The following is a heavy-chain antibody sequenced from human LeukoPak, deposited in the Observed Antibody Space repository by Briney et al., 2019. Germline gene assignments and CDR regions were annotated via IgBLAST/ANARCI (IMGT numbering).Heavy chain of an antibody. CDR1: GGSISSSSYY. D-gene: IGHD1-26*01. Sequence: SETLSLTCTVSGGSISSSSYYWGWIRQPPGKGLEWIGSIYYSGSTYYNPSLKRRVTISVDTSKNQFSLKLSSVTAADTAVYYCARPISSGSYSFDLGYWGQGTLVTVSS. CDR3: ARPISSGSYSFDLGY. V-gene: IGHV4-39*01. J-gene: IGHJ4*02. CDR2: IYYSGST.